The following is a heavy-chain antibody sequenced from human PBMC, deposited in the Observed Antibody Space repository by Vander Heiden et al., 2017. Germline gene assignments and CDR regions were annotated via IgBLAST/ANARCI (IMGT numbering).Heavy chain of an antibody. CDR3: ARIVVVPAAKYWFDP. J-gene: IGHJ5*02. D-gene: IGHD2-2*01. CDR2: IKQDGSEK. V-gene: IGHV3-7*03. Sequence: EVQLVESGGGLVQPGGSLRLSCAASGFTFSGYWMSWVRQATGKGLEWVANIKQDGSEKYYVDSVKGRFTISRDNAKNSLYLQMNSLRAEDTAVYYCARIVVVPAAKYWFDPWGQGTLVTVSS. CDR1: GFTFSGYW.